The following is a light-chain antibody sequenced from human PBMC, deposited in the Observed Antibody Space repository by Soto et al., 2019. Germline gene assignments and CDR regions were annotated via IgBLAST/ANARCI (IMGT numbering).Light chain of an antibody. CDR2: DAS. Sequence: ELVLQQGPGTGSLSPGASARRSRGSSQSIGLAIAWYQHNPGQAPRILIFDASQRATGIPARFRGSGSGTDFTLSISSLESEDLAVFYCQQRTDRPPWTVSQGTKVDIK. V-gene: IGKV3-11*01. CDR1: QSIGLA. J-gene: IGKJ1*01. CDR3: QQRTDRPPWT.